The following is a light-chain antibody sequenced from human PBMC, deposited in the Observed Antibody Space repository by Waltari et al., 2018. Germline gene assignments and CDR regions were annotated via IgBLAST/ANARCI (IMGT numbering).Light chain of an antibody. V-gene: IGLV2-14*01. CDR2: EVN. J-gene: IGLJ1*01. Sequence: QSALTQPASVSGSPGQSITISCTGTDRDVGSYDYVSWYQQYPGKAPKLMIYEVNNRPTGVSGRCSGSKSGNTASLTISGLQPEDEGDYYCSSYRSTSTPYVFGTGTKVTVL. CDR3: SSYRSTSTPYV. CDR1: DRDVGSYDY.